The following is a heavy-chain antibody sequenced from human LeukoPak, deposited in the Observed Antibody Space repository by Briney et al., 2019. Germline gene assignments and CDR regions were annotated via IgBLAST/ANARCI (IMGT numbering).Heavy chain of an antibody. CDR3: AKDREWDDYAEYDY. Sequence: GGSLRLSCAASGFSFRNYAMSWVRQAPGKGLEWVSSVSSGGSYIHYADSVKGRFTISRDNSKNTLYLQMNSLRADDTAVYYCAKDREWDDYAEYDYWGQGTLVTVSS. CDR1: GFSFRNYA. D-gene: IGHD4-17*01. V-gene: IGHV3-23*01. J-gene: IGHJ4*02. CDR2: VSSGGSYI.